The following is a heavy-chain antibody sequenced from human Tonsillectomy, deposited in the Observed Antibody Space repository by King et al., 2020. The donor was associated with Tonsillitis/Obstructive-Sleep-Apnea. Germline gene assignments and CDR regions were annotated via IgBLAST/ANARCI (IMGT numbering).Heavy chain of an antibody. CDR3: ARVRISMIGEVTYYFDY. CDR2: ISDSGSST. Sequence: EVQLVESGGGLVQPGGSLRLSCAASGFTFSSYAMNWVRQAPGKGLEWVSGISDSGSSTFYGDSVKGRFTVSRDDSKNTLYLQMNSLRAEDTAVYFCARVRISMIGEVTYYFDYWGQGTLVTVSS. D-gene: IGHD3-22*01. CDR1: GFTFSSYA. V-gene: IGHV3-23*04. J-gene: IGHJ4*02.